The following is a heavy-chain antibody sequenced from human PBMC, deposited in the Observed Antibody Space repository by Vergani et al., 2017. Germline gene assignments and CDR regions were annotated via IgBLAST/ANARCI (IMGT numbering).Heavy chain of an antibody. J-gene: IGHJ6*03. Sequence: QVQLVESGGGVVQPGRSLRLSCAASGFTFSSYGMHWVRQAPGKGLEWVSVIYSGGSTYYADSVKGRFTISRHNSKNTLYLQMNSLRAEDTAVYYCAREVWSSSSWRTYYYYMDVWGKGTTVTVSS. CDR1: GFTFSSYG. D-gene: IGHD6-13*01. CDR3: AREVWSSSSWRTYYYYMDV. CDR2: IYSGGST. V-gene: IGHV3-NL1*01.